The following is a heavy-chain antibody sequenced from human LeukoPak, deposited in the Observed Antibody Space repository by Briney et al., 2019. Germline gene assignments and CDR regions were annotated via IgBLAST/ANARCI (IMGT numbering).Heavy chain of an antibody. CDR1: GFTFDDYA. CDR3: ATTEAY. V-gene: IGHV3-9*01. CDR2: ISWNSGSI. Sequence: GGSLRLPCAASGFTFDDYAMHWVRQAPGKGLEWVSGISWNSGSIGYADSVKGRFTISRDNAKNSLYLQMNSLRAEDTALYYCATTEAYWGQGTLVTVSS. J-gene: IGHJ4*02.